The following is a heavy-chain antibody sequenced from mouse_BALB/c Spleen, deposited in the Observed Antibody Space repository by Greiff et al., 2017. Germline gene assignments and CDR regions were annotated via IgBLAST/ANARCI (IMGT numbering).Heavy chain of an antibody. CDR3: VIMQDEFAD. CDR1: GFSLTSYG. D-gene: IGHD6-5*01. CDR2: IWAGGST. V-gene: IGHV2-9*02. Sequence: VMLVESGPGLVAPSQSLSITCAVSGFSLTSYGVHWVRQPPGKGLEWLGVIWAGGSTNYNSALMSRLSISKDNTKSQVFIKMNSLQTDDTAIYCCVIMQDEFADGGQGTLVTVSA. J-gene: IGHJ3*01.